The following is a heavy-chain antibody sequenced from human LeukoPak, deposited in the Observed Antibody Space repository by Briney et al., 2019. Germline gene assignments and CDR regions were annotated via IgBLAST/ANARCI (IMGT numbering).Heavy chain of an antibody. CDR2: ISIGAGST. D-gene: IGHD1-26*01. Sequence: LGGSLRLSPAPSGFTFSPYAMTWVRDAPGKGRECVSTISIGAGSTYYEDSVKGRFAISRDNSKSTLYLQMNSLRAEDTAVYYCAKNSWSSVDYFDCWGQGTLVAVSS. J-gene: IGHJ4*02. CDR3: AKNSWSSVDYFDC. V-gene: IGHV3-23*01. CDR1: GFTFSPYA.